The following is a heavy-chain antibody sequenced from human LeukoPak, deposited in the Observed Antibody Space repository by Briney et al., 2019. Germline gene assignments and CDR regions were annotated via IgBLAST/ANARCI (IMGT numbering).Heavy chain of an antibody. CDR1: GGSFSDYY. CDR3: ARVQDFETRGYYLGY. J-gene: IGHJ4*01. V-gene: IGHV4-34*01. CDR2: INHSGST. Sequence: SETLSLTCAVYGGSFSDYYWNWIRQPPGNGLEWIGEINHSGSTNYNPSLKSRVTMSVDTFKNQFSLTLSSVTAADTAVYYCARVQDFETRGYYLGYWGHGTLVTVSS. D-gene: IGHD3-22*01.